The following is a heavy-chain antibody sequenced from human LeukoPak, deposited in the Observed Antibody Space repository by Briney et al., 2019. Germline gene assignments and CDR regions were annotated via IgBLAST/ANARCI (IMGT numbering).Heavy chain of an antibody. Sequence: GESLKISCKGSGYSFTSYWIGWVRQMPGKGLGWMGIIYPGDSDTRYSPSFQGLVTISADTSISTAYLQWSSLKASDTAMYYCARHGHYYGSGSYPYNWFDPWGQGTLVTVSS. CDR3: ARHGHYYGSGSYPYNWFDP. CDR2: IYPGDSDT. V-gene: IGHV5-51*01. J-gene: IGHJ5*02. CDR1: GYSFTSYW. D-gene: IGHD3-10*01.